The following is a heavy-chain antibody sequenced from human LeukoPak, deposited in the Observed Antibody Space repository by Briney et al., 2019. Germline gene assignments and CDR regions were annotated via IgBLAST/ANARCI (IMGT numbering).Heavy chain of an antibody. Sequence: GGSLRLSCADSGFSFSDYAMHWVRQAPGKGLEWVAVISIDGSRQHYADSVQGRFTISRDNAKNSLYLQMNSLRADDTAVYYCAKDLLRWSFDYWGQGTLVTVSS. D-gene: IGHD4-23*01. CDR1: GFSFSDYA. CDR2: ISIDGSRQ. J-gene: IGHJ4*02. CDR3: AKDLLRWSFDY. V-gene: IGHV3-30*04.